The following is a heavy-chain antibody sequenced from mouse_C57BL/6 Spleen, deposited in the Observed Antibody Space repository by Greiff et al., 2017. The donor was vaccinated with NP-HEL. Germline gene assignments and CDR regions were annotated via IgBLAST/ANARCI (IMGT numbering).Heavy chain of an antibody. CDR1: GYTFTDYE. CDR3: TRGSSSGYFDV. J-gene: IGHJ1*03. Sequence: QVHLKQSGAELVRPGASVTLSCKASGYTFTDYEMHWVKQTPVHGLEWIGAIDPEAGGTAYNQKFKGKAILTADKSSSTAYMELRSLTSEDSAVYYCTRGSSSGYFDVWGTGTTVTVSS. CDR2: IDPEAGGT. D-gene: IGHD1-1*01. V-gene: IGHV1-15*01.